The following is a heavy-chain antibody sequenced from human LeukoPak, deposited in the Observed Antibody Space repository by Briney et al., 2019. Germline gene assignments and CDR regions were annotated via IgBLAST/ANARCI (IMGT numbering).Heavy chain of an antibody. CDR2: MNPNSGGT. CDR1: GYTFTVYY. D-gene: IGHD6-19*01. CDR3: APRRVAADKGFDY. J-gene: IGHJ4*02. Sequence: GASVKVSCKASGYTFTVYYMHWRPQAPEQGPEWLAWMNPNSGGTNYAQKFQGRVTMTRDTSITTAYMELSSLRSDDPAVYYCAPRRVAADKGFDYWVQGTLVTVSS. V-gene: IGHV1-2*02.